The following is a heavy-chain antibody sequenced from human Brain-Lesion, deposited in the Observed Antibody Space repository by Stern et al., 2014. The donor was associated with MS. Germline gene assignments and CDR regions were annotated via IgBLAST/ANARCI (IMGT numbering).Heavy chain of an antibody. Sequence: QLVQSGAEVKKTGSSVKVSCQASGNTFTNRYLHWVRQAPGQAIEWMGWITPFTGNTNYAQNFQDRVTITMDRSMSTAYMDLSSLRSDDTAIYFCAEGGSYGFVYWGQGTLVTVSS. CDR3: AEGGSYGFVY. J-gene: IGHJ4*02. V-gene: IGHV1-45*02. D-gene: IGHD4-17*01. CDR1: GNTFTNRY. CDR2: ITPFTGNT.